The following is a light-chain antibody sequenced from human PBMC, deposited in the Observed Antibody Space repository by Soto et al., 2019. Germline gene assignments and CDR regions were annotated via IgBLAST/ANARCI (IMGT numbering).Light chain of an antibody. Sequence: QAVVTQPPSVSGAPGQRVTISCTGSSSNIGAGYDVHWYQQLPGTAPKLLIYGNSNRPSGVRDRFSGSKSGTSASLAITGLQAEDEADYYCQSYDSSRSGSVFGGGTKVTVL. CDR2: GNS. J-gene: IGLJ3*02. CDR1: SSNIGAGYD. V-gene: IGLV1-40*01. CDR3: QSYDSSRSGSV.